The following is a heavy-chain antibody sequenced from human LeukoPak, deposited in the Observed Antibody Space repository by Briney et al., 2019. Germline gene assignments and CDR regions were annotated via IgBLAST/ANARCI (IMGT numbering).Heavy chain of an antibody. V-gene: IGHV4-39*01. CDR2: IYYSGST. CDR1: GGSISSSSYY. J-gene: IGHJ4*02. Sequence: PSETLSLTCTVSGGSISSSSYYWGWIRQPPGKGLEWIGSIYYSGSTYYNPSLKSRVTISVDTSKNQFSLKLSSVTAADTAVYYCARHRPAAGNRIVDYWGQGTLVTVSS. CDR3: ARHRPAAGNRIVDY. D-gene: IGHD6-13*01.